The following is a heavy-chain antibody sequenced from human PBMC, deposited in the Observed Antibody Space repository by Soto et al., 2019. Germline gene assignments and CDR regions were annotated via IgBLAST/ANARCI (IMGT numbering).Heavy chain of an antibody. V-gene: IGHV3-15*01. D-gene: IGHD5-18*01. Sequence: GGSLRLSCAASGFTFSNAWMSWVRQAPGKGLEWVGRIKSKTDGGTTDYAAPVKGRFTISRDDSKNTLYLQMNSLKTEDTAVYYCTTVKWMQLWSTSDYWGQGTLVTVSS. CDR3: TTVKWMQLWSTSDY. CDR2: IKSKTDGGTT. CDR1: GFTFSNAW. J-gene: IGHJ4*02.